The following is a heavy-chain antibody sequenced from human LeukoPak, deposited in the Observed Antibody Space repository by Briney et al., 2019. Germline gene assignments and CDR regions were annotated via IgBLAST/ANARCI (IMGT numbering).Heavy chain of an antibody. Sequence: SETLSLTCAVSGYSISSGYYWGWIWQPPGKGLEWIGGIYHSGSTYYNPSLKIRVTIAVDTSKNQFSLRLSSVTAADTAVYYCARLSSSGFFWGQGTLVTVSS. D-gene: IGHD3-22*01. CDR3: ARLSSSGFF. CDR2: IYHSGST. J-gene: IGHJ4*02. V-gene: IGHV4-38-2*01. CDR1: GYSISSGYY.